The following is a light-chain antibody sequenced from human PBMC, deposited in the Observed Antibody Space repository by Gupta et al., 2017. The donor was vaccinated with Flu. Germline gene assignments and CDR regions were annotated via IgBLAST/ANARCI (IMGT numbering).Light chain of an antibody. Sequence: VTISCAGSGRDVGAYYSSRWYQQTPGKTPRRVIYKGTKRPSGVPDRFSGSKSGNKASLTISGPQAEDESDYYCVLHEGNGIWVFGGGTKV. CDR2: KGT. CDR3: VLHEGNGIWV. J-gene: IGLJ3*02. CDR1: GRDVGAYYS. V-gene: IGLV2-11*03.